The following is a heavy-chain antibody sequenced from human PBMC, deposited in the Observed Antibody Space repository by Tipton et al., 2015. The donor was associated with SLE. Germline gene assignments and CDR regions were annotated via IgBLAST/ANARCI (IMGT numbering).Heavy chain of an antibody. V-gene: IGHV4-39*01. J-gene: IGHJ3*02. Sequence: PGLVKPSETLSLTCTVSGGSISSSSYYWGWIRQPPGKGLEWIGSIYYSGSTYYNPSLKSRVTISVDTSKNQFSLKLSSVTAADTAVYYCARRGDAFDIWGQGTMVTVSS. CDR2: IYYSGST. D-gene: IGHD3-16*01. CDR3: ARRGDAFDI. CDR1: GGSISSSSYY.